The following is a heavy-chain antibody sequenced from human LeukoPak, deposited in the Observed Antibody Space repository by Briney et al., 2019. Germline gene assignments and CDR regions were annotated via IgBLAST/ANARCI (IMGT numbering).Heavy chain of an antibody. J-gene: IGHJ3*02. CDR2: IYTSGST. CDR1: GGSISSYY. Sequence: SETLSLTCTVSGGSISSYYWSWIRQPAGKGLEWIGRIYTSGSTNYNPSLKSRVTMSVDTSKNQFSLKLSSVTAADTAVYYCARGLGRRSGYYPHAFDIWGQGTMVTVSS. D-gene: IGHD3-22*01. CDR3: ARGLGRRSGYYPHAFDI. V-gene: IGHV4-4*07.